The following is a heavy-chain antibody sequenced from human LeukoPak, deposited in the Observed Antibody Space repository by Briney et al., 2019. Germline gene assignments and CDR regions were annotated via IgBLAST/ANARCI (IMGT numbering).Heavy chain of an antibody. Sequence: GGSLRLSCAASGFTFSSYEMNWVRQAPGKGLEWVSYISSSGSTIYYADSVKGRFTISRDNAKNSLYLQMNSLRAEDSAVYYCARDLGGNSAAWWGQGALVTVSS. CDR3: ARDLGGNSAAW. CDR1: GFTFSSYE. V-gene: IGHV3-48*03. J-gene: IGHJ4*02. CDR2: ISSSGSTI. D-gene: IGHD4-23*01.